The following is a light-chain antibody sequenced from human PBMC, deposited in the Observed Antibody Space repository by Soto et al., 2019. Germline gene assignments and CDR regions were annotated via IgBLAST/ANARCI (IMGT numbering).Light chain of an antibody. CDR2: NAS. Sequence: EIVMTQTPATLSVSPGERATLSCRASQSVSTFLAWFQQKPGQPPRLLIYNASNRTTGIPARFSGSGSETEFTLTISGLQSEDSGVYYCLQHYSWPWTFGQGTKVDIK. CDR1: QSVSTF. V-gene: IGKV3D-15*01. CDR3: LQHYSWPWT. J-gene: IGKJ1*01.